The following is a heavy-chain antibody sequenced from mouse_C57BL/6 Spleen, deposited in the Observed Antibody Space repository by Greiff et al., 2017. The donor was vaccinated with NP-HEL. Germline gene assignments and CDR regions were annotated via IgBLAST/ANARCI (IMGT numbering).Heavy chain of an antibody. CDR2: IYPGGGYT. CDR1: GYTFTNYW. CDR3: ARGSSGYLGMDY. J-gene: IGHJ4*01. D-gene: IGHD3-2*02. V-gene: IGHV1-63*01. Sequence: QVQLQQSGAELVRPGTSVKMSCKASGYTFTNYWIGWAKQRPGHGLEWIGDIYPGGGYTNYNEKFKGKATLTADKSSSTAYMQFSSLTSEDSAIYYCARGSSGYLGMDYWGQGTSVTVSS.